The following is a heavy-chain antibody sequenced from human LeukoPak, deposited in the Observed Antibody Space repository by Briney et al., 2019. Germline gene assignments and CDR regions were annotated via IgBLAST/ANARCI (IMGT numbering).Heavy chain of an antibody. CDR1: GCSFSNYW. J-gene: IGHJ4*01. Sequence: GESLKISCKGSGCSFSNYWIGWVRQMPGNGLEWMGIIYPGDSNTRYSPSFQGQVTISADKSISTAYLQWTSLKASDTAIYYCARQPSVRACGGDCEFDNWGHGTRVSVSS. CDR3: ARQPSVRACGGDCEFDN. CDR2: IYPGDSNT. V-gene: IGHV5-51*01. D-gene: IGHD2-21*02.